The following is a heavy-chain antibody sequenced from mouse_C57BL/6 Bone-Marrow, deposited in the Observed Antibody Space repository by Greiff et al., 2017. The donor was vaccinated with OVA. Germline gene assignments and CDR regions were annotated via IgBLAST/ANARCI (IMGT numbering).Heavy chain of an antibody. CDR2: IDPSDSYT. CDR3: AGGFGSYAMDY. D-gene: IGHD3-1*01. V-gene: IGHV1-50*01. Sequence: QVQLQQPGAELVKPGASVKLSCKASGYTFTSYWMQWVKQRPGQGLEWIGEIDPSDSYTNYNQKFKGKATLTVETSSSTAYMQLSSLTSEDSAVYYCAGGFGSYAMDYWGQGTSVTVSS. J-gene: IGHJ4*01. CDR1: GYTFTSYW.